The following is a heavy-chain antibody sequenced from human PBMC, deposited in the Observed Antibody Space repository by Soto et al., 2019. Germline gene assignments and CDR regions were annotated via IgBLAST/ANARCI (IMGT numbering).Heavy chain of an antibody. V-gene: IGHV3-30-3*01. CDR2: ISYDGNNE. J-gene: IGHJ3*02. CDR3: ARDGYTGRPDGFDI. CDR1: GFTFSAYT. D-gene: IGHD1-26*01. Sequence: QVQLVESGGGVVQPGRSLRLCCAASGFTFSAYTMHWVRQPPGKGLEWVAVISYDGNNERYTDPVKGRFTVSRDNSKSTLYLQMNSLKSEDTAVYYCARDGYTGRPDGFDIWAQGTMVTVSS.